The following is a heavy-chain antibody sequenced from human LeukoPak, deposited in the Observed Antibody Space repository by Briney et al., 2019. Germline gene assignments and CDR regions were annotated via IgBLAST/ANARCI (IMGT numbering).Heavy chain of an antibody. V-gene: IGHV4-30-4*01. D-gene: IGHD2-2*01. CDR1: TFGDYA. Sequence: TFGDYAMSWIRQPPGKGLEWIGYIYYSGSTYYNPSLKSRVAISVDTSKIQFSLKLNSVTAADTAVYYCARVVPAANDAFDIWGQGTMVTVSS. CDR3: ARVVPAANDAFDI. J-gene: IGHJ3*02. CDR2: IYYSGST.